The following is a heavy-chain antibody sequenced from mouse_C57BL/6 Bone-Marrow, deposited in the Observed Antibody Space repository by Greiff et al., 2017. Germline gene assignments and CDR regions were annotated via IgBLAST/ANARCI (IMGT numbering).Heavy chain of an antibody. CDR3: AREDDGYYPDY. Sequence: VQLQQPGAELVMPGASVKLSCKASGNTFTSYWMHWVKQRPGQGLEWIGEIDPSDSYTNYNQKFKGKSTLTVDKSSSTAYMQLSSLTSEDSAVYYCAREDDGYYPDYWGQGTTLTVSS. CDR2: IDPSDSYT. J-gene: IGHJ2*01. CDR1: GNTFTSYW. V-gene: IGHV1-69*01. D-gene: IGHD2-3*01.